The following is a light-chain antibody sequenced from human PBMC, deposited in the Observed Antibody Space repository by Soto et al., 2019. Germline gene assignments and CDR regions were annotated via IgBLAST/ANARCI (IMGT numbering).Light chain of an antibody. CDR2: DVS. V-gene: IGLV2-14*03. CDR3: SSYTTSSTRVV. Sequence: QSVLTQPASVSGSPGQSITISCTGTSSDVGGYNYVSWYQHHPGKAPKVMIYDVSNRPSGVSNRFSGSKSGNTASLTISGLQAEDEADYYCSSYTTSSTRVVFGGGTKLTVL. CDR1: SSDVGGYNY. J-gene: IGLJ2*01.